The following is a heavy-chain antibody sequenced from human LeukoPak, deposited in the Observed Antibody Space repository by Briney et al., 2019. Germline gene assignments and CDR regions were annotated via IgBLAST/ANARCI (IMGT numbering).Heavy chain of an antibody. CDR3: ARGKTGTRGGFDY. J-gene: IGHJ4*02. V-gene: IGHV1-69*05. Sequence: GASVKVSCKASGGTFSSYAISWVRQAPGQGLEWMGGIIPIFGTANYAQKFQGRVTITTDESTSTAYMELSSLKSEDTAVYYCARGKTGTRGGFDYWGQGTLVTVSS. CDR2: IIPIFGTA. CDR1: GGTFSSYA. D-gene: IGHD1-1*01.